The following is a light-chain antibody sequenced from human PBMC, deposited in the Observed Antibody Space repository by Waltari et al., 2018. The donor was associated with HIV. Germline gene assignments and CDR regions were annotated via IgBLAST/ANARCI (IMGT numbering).Light chain of an antibody. CDR2: GAS. CDR3: QQSYSTPLT. CDR1: QTIEPY. J-gene: IGKJ4*01. V-gene: IGKV1-39*01. Sequence: EIQLTQSPSSLSASRGDQVTISCRASQTIEPYLNWYHQKPGKAPNLLIHGASSPQSGVPSRFSGSGSGTQFTLTISSLQPEDCGIYYCQQSYSTPLTFGGGTKL.